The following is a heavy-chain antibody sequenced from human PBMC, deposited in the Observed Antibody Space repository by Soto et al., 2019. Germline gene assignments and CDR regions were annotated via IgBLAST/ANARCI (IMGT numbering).Heavy chain of an antibody. Sequence: GGSLRLSCAASGFTFSSYGMHWVRQAPGKGLEWVAVIWYDGSNKYYADSVKGRFTISRDNSKNTLYLQMNSLRAEDTAVYYCARDLRESGMDVWGQGTTVTVSS. D-gene: IGHD3-10*01. CDR2: IWYDGSNK. CDR1: GFTFSSYG. CDR3: ARDLRESGMDV. V-gene: IGHV3-33*01. J-gene: IGHJ6*02.